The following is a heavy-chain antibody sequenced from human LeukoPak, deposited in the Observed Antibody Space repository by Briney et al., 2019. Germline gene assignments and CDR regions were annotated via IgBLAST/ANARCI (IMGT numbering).Heavy chain of an antibody. CDR2: IIPMLAIA. V-gene: IGHV1-69*04. J-gene: IGHJ4*02. D-gene: IGHD2-21*02. CDR3: ARLGYCGGDCYSPFLDY. Sequence: ASVKVSCKASGGTFSSYAISWVRQAPGQGLEWMGRIIPMLAIANYAQKFQGRVTITADKSTSTAYMELSSLRSEDTAVYYCARLGYCGGDCYSPFLDYWGQGTLVTVSS. CDR1: GGTFSSYA.